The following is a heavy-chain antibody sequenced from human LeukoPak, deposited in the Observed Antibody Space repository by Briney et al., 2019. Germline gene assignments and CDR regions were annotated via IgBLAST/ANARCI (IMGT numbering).Heavy chain of an antibody. CDR1: GFTFDDNA. D-gene: IGHD3-22*01. Sequence: GGSLRLSCAASGFTFDDNAMHWVRQAPGKGLEWVSLISGDGGSTYYADSVKGRFTISRDNSKNSLYLQMNSLRTEDTALYYCAKGKDYYDSSGYYYNAFDIWGQGTMVTVSS. CDR3: AKGKDYYDSSGYYYNAFDI. J-gene: IGHJ3*02. CDR2: ISGDGGST. V-gene: IGHV3-43*02.